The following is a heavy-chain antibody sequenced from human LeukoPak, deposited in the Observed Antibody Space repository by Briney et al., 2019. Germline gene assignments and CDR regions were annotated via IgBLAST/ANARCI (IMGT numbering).Heavy chain of an antibody. CDR3: ARGGYGNFYYLDL. D-gene: IGHD2-2*03. J-gene: IGHJ6*03. CDR2: INANTGDT. Sequence: ASVKVSCKASEFTFTRYDINWVRQAPGQGLEWMGSINANTGDTAYAQKFQGRVAITRTTSITTAYMELSSLKPEDTAVYYCARGGYGNFYYLDLWGNGTTVSISS. V-gene: IGHV1-8*01. CDR1: EFTFTRYD.